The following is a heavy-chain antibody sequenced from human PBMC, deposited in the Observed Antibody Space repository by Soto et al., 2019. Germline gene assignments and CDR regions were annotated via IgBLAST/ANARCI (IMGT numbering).Heavy chain of an antibody. Sequence: EVQLVESGGGLVKPGGSLRLSCAASGFTFSNSIINWVRQAPGQGLEWVSSISGSSDFLYYADSVKGRFTISRDTATNSLYLQMNSLRAEDTAVYYCATSTWHAFDIWGQGTMVTVSS. J-gene: IGHJ3*02. CDR3: ATSTWHAFDI. D-gene: IGHD6-13*01. CDR1: GFTFSNSI. CDR2: ISGSSDFL. V-gene: IGHV3-21*01.